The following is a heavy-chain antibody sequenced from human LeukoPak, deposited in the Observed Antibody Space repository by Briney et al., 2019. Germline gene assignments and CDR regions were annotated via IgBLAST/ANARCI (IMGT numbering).Heavy chain of an antibody. V-gene: IGHV1-8*01. CDR1: GYTFTSYD. Sequence: ASVKVSCKASGYTFTSYDINWVRQATGQGLEWMGWMNPNSGNTGYAQKFQGRVTMTRNTSISTAYMELSSLRSEDTAVYCCARGSRGRWSSSWYRWGQGTLVTVSS. J-gene: IGHJ4*02. CDR2: MNPNSGNT. CDR3: ARGSRGRWSSSWYR. D-gene: IGHD6-13*01.